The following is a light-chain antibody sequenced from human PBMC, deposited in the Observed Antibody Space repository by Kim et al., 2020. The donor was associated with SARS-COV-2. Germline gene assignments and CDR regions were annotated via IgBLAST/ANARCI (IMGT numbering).Light chain of an antibody. V-gene: IGKV1-27*01. J-gene: IGKJ3*01. CDR3: QNYNTAPFT. Sequence: ASVGDRVTITCRASQGFANYLAWYQQKPGKVPKLLIYEASTLQSGVPSRFSGSGSGTDFTLTIISLQPEDVATYYCQNYNTAPFTFGPGTKVDIK. CDR1: QGFANY. CDR2: EAS.